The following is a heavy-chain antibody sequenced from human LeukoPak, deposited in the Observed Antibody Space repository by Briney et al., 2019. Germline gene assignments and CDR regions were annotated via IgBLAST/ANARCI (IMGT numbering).Heavy chain of an antibody. CDR2: TIPIFDTA. V-gene: IGHV1-69*13. D-gene: IGHD3-10*01. Sequence: ASVKVSCKASGGTISSYAISWVRQAPGQGYEWMGGTIPIFDTAHYAQKFQGRVTITADESTSIAYMELRSLRSDDTAVYYCVRDYSPRLIRGVAGPKKDDYMDVWGKGTTVTVS. CDR1: GGTISSYA. J-gene: IGHJ6*03. CDR3: VRDYSPRLIRGVAGPKKDDYMDV.